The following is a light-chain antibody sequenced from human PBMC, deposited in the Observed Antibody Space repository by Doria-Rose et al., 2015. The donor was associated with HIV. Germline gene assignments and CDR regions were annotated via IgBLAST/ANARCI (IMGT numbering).Light chain of an antibody. CDR2: CAS. Sequence: DIQLTQSPGTLSLSPGERATLSCRASQSFSSNYLAWYQQKPGQPPKLLIYCASTRQSGVPARFSGSGSGTDFTLTISSLEAEDVAVYYCQQYYDTPSFGPGTAVDIK. CDR1: QSFSSNY. V-gene: IGKV4-1*01. CDR3: QQYYDTPS. J-gene: IGKJ3*01.